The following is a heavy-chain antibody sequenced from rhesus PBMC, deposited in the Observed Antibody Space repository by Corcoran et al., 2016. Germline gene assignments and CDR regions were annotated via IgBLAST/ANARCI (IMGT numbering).Heavy chain of an antibody. Sequence: QVQLQESGPGLVKPSETLSLPCAVSGGSISSNYWSWIRQAPGKGLEGIGRIYGSGGTTSHNPTRRCRHTISRDTAKNQFSLKLSSVTAADTAVYYCARDRGGSSNYFDYWGQGVLVTVSS. CDR2: IYGSGGTT. J-gene: IGHJ4*01. CDR1: GGSISSNY. V-gene: IGHV4-147*01. D-gene: IGHD4-29*01. CDR3: ARDRGGSSNYFDY.